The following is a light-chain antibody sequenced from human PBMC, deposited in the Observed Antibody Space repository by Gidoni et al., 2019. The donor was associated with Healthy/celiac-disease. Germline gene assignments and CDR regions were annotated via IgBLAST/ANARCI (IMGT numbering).Light chain of an antibody. J-gene: IGKJ4*01. CDR1: QSVSSSY. CDR2: GAS. V-gene: IGKV3-20*01. Sequence: EIVLTQSPGTLSLSPGERATLSCRASQSVSSSYLAWYQQQPGQAPRLLIYGASSRATGIPDRCSGSGSGTDFTLTSSRLEHEDFAVYYCQQYGSSPLTFGGGTKVEIK. CDR3: QQYGSSPLT.